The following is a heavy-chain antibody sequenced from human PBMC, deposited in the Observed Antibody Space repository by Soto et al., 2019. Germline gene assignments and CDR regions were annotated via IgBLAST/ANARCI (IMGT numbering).Heavy chain of an antibody. Sequence: QVQLVQSGAEVKKPGSSVKVSCKASGGTFSSYAISWVRQAPGQGLEWMGGIIPIFGTANYAQKFQGRVTLTANDSQSTAYMELSRMRSEDTAVYYCAREPTRYCSGGSCYWVYGFDIWGQGTMVTVSS. CDR3: AREPTRYCSGGSCYWVYGFDI. D-gene: IGHD2-15*01. J-gene: IGHJ3*02. CDR1: GGTFSSYA. CDR2: IIPIFGTA. V-gene: IGHV1-69*01.